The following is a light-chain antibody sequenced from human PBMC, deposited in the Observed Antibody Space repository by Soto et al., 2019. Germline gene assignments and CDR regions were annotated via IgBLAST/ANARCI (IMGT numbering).Light chain of an antibody. J-gene: IGLJ1*01. CDR1: SSNIGINV. CDR3: AAWDDSLNGYV. V-gene: IGLV1-44*01. Sequence: QSVLTQPPSASGTPGQRVTISCSGGSSNIGINVVNWYQQFPGTAPKLLIYNNNQRPSGVPDRFSGSKSGTSASLAISGLQSEDEADYYCAAWDDSLNGYVFGTGTKVTVL. CDR2: NNN.